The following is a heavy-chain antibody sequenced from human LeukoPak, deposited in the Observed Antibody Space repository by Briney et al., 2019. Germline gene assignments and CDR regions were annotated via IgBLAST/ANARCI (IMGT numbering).Heavy chain of an antibody. J-gene: IGHJ6*02. CDR2: ISYDGSNK. D-gene: IGHD3-22*01. CDR1: RFTFSSYA. V-gene: IGHV3-30*04. Sequence: GGSLRLSCAPSRFTFSSYAMHWVRQAPGKGLERVADISYDGSNKYYAHSVKGRFTISRDNSKNTLSQQTTSLRTEDMALYYCSRVLSGYYFHYLLYFVMDVWGQGTTVSASS. CDR3: SRVLSGYYFHYLLYFVMDV.